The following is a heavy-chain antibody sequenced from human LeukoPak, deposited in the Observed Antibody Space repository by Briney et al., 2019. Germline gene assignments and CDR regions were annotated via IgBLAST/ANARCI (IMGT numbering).Heavy chain of an antibody. CDR1: GFTFSSNY. D-gene: IGHD6-13*01. Sequence: PGGSLRLSCAASGFTFSSNYMSWVRQAPGKGLEWVSVIYSGGSTYYADSVKGRFTISRDNSKNTLYLQMNSLKTEDTAVYYCATPGRIPEAANWFDPWGQGTLVTVSS. J-gene: IGHJ5*02. V-gene: IGHV3-53*01. CDR3: ATPGRIPEAANWFDP. CDR2: IYSGGST.